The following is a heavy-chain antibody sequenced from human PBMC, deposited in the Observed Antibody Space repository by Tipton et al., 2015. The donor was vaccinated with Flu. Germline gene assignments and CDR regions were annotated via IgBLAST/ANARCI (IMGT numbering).Heavy chain of an antibody. D-gene: IGHD3-22*01. J-gene: IGHJ4*02. Sequence: TLSLTCTVSGGSISTTIYYWGWVRQPPGKGLEWIGSIYYSGTTYYNPSLKSRVTISVDTSKNQFSLKLSSVTAADTAVYYCASGLYDSSGYPHWGQGTLVTVSS. CDR2: IYYSGTT. CDR1: GGSISTTIYY. CDR3: ASGLYDSSGYPH. V-gene: IGHV4-39*07.